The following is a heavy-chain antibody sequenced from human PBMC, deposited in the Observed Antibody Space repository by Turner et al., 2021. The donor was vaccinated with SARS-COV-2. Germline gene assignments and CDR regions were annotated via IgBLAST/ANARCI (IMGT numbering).Heavy chain of an antibody. CDR2: IYYSGST. V-gene: IGHV4-59*01. Sequence: QVQLQESGPGLVKPLETLSLTCTVSGGSISSYYWSWIRQPPGKGLEWIGYIYYSGSTNYNPSLKSRVSISVDTSKNQFSLKLTSVTAADTAVYYCARGRGGGGSSNNWFDPWGQGTLVIVSS. CDR1: GGSISSYY. D-gene: IGHD2-15*01. CDR3: ARGRGGGGSSNNWFDP. J-gene: IGHJ5*02.